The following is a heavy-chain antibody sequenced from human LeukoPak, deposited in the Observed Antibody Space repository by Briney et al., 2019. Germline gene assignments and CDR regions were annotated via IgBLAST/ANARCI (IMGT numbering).Heavy chain of an antibody. J-gene: IGHJ4*02. CDR3: ARAGVGHTSMVTMQY. CDR2: IHYSGSI. D-gene: IGHD3-10*01. CDR1: TDSITNYY. Sequence: PSETLSLTCSVSTDSITNYYWNWIRQPPGKRLEWIGYIHYSGSIDYNPSLKSRVTISLDTSKNQFSLKLTSVTAADTAVYYCARAGVGHTSMVTMQYWGQGTLVTVSS. V-gene: IGHV4-59*01.